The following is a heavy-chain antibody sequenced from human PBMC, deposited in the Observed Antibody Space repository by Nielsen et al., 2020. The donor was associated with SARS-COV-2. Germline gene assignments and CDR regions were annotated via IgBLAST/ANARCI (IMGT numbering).Heavy chain of an antibody. CDR2: ISYSGST. CDR3: LSSVTAADTAVYYCARGLIAAIDAFDI. D-gene: IGHD6-25*01. Sequence: WIRQPPGKGLEWIGSISYSGSTYYNPTLKSRVTISVDTSKYQFSLKLSSVTAADTEFSLKLSSVTAADTAVYYCARGLIAAIDAFDIWGQGTMVTVSS. V-gene: IGHV4-39*07. J-gene: IGHJ3*02.